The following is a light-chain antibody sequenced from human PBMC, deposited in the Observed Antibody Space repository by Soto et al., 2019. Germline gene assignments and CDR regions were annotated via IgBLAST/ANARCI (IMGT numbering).Light chain of an antibody. V-gene: IGKV1-39*01. J-gene: IGKJ2*02. CDR2: GAS. CDR3: QQSYSSPRT. CDR1: RTISSY. Sequence: EIQMPQSPSSMSASVGDRVTISCRASRTISSYLIWYQQKPGKAPQLLIYGASTLQSGVSSRFSGSGFGTDFTLTITNLQPEDFATYYCQQSYSSPRTFGQGTKIDIK.